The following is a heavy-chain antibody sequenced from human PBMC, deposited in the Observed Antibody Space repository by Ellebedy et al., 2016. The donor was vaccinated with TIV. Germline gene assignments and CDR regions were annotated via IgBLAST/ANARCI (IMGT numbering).Heavy chain of an antibody. V-gene: IGHV4-34*01. CDR3: ARGYDFTDYYLDS. CDR2: INHSGST. J-gene: IGHJ5*01. D-gene: IGHD3-22*01. CDR1: GGSFSGHY. Sequence: SETLSLXCAVYGGSFSGHYWTWIRQPPGKGLEWIGEINHSGSTNSNPSLKSRVTISVDTSKNQFSLRLSSVTAADTAVYYCARGYDFTDYYLDSWGQGTLVTASS.